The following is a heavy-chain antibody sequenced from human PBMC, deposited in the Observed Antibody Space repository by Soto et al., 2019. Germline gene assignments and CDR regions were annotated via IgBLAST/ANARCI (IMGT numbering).Heavy chain of an antibody. J-gene: IGHJ4*02. V-gene: IGHV3-7*01. Sequence: GGSLRLSCAASGFTFSNYWMTWVRQAPGKGLEWVANIKVDGSEKYYVDSVKGRFTVSRDNAKNSLYLEMNSLRAEDTAVYYCARVRDGCTFDKWGQGTLVTVSS. D-gene: IGHD6-19*01. CDR1: GFTFSNYW. CDR3: ARVRDGCTFDK. CDR2: IKVDGSEK.